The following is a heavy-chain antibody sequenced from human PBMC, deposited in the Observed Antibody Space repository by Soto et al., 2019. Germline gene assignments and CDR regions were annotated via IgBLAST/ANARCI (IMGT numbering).Heavy chain of an antibody. CDR1: GFSFKDYY. CDR2: ITSSGGNA. J-gene: IGHJ6*02. V-gene: IGHV3-11*01. D-gene: IGHD3-10*01. Sequence: PVGSLRLSCAASGFSFKDYYMTWMRQTPEKGLEWISTITSSGGNAYYAASVKGRVTISRDNAHNSLYLQMSGLRAEDTAMYYCARHPSGAVDYYGMDVWGQGTTVTVS. CDR3: ARHPSGAVDYYGMDV.